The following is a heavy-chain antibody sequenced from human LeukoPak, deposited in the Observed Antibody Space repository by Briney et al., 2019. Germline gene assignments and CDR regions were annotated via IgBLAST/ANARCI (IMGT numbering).Heavy chain of an antibody. Sequence: SETLSLTCTVSGGSVSNNNYYWSWIRQPPGKGLEWIGYIYYSGSTTYNPSLKSRVTISVDTSKNQFSLKLSSATAADTAVYYCARGVYERGSSWYVDYWGQGTLVTVSS. J-gene: IGHJ4*02. CDR2: IYYSGST. CDR1: GGSVSNNNYY. D-gene: IGHD6-13*01. CDR3: ARGVYERGSSWYVDY. V-gene: IGHV4-61*01.